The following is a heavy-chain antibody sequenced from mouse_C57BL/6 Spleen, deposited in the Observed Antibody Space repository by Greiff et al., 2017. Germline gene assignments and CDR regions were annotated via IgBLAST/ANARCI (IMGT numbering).Heavy chain of an antibody. CDR2: INPNNGGT. D-gene: IGHD2-3*01. CDR1: GYTFTDYY. V-gene: IGHV1-26*01. Sequence: VQLQQSGPELVKPGASVKISCKASGYTFTDYYMNWVKQSHGKSLEWIGDINPNNGGTSYNQKFKGKATLTVDKSSSTAYMELRSLTSEDSAVYYCARGWVRWLLLDYWGQGTTLTVSS. CDR3: ARGWVRWLLLDY. J-gene: IGHJ2*01.